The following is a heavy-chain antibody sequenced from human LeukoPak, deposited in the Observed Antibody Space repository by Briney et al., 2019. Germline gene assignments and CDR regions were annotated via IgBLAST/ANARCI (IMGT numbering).Heavy chain of an antibody. V-gene: IGHV4-59*08. Sequence: PSETLSLTCTASGGSISSYYWSWIRQPPGKGLEWIGYIYYSGSTNYNPSLKSRVTISVDTSKNQFSLKLSSVAAADTAVYYCASHKDVYYDSSGHFDYRGQGTLVTVSS. D-gene: IGHD3-22*01. CDR1: GGSISSYY. CDR2: IYYSGST. CDR3: ASHKDVYYDSSGHFDY. J-gene: IGHJ4*02.